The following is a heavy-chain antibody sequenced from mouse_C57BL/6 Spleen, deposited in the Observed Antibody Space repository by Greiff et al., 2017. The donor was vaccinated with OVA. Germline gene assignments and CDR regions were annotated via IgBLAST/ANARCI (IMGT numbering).Heavy chain of an antibody. Sequence: QVQLQQPGAELVKPGASVKLSCKASGYTFTSYWMHWVKQRPGQGLEWIGMIHPNSGSTNYNEKFKSKATLTVDKSSSTAYMQLSSLTSEDSAVYYCARSDGNYWYCDVWGTGTTVTVSS. V-gene: IGHV1-64*01. D-gene: IGHD2-1*01. CDR1: GYTFTSYW. J-gene: IGHJ1*03. CDR3: ARSDGNYWYCDV. CDR2: IHPNSGST.